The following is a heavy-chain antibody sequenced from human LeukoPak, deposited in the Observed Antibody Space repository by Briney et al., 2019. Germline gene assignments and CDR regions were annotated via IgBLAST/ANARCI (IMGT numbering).Heavy chain of an antibody. CDR1: GYTFTSYY. Sequence: ASVKVSCKASGYTFTSYYMHWVRQAPGQGLEWMGIINPSGGSTSYAQKFQGRVTMTRDTSISTAYMELSRLRSDDTAVYYCARVPRIAAAGKRNWFDPWGQGTLVTVSS. CDR2: INPSGGST. V-gene: IGHV1-46*01. D-gene: IGHD6-13*01. CDR3: ARVPRIAAAGKRNWFDP. J-gene: IGHJ5*02.